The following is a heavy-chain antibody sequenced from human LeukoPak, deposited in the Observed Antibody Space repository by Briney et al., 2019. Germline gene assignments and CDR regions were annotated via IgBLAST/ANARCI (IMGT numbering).Heavy chain of an antibody. J-gene: IGHJ4*02. CDR2: ISSSSSYI. CDR3: ARDRYDRSGYYDY. Sequence: GGSLRLACAASGFTLSSYSMNWVRQAPGKGLEWVSSISSSSSYIHYTDSVKGRFTISRDNTKKSLYLQMNSLRAEDTAVYYCARDRYDRSGYYDYWGQGTLVTVSS. D-gene: IGHD3-22*01. CDR1: GFTLSSYS. V-gene: IGHV3-21*01.